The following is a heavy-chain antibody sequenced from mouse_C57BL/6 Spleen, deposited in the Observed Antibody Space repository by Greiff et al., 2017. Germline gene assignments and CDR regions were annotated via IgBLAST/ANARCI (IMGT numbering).Heavy chain of an antibody. CDR3: TRGGYYGSSPFAY. J-gene: IGHJ3*01. CDR2: IYPGNSDT. CDR1: GYTFTSYW. D-gene: IGHD1-1*01. V-gene: IGHV1-5*01. Sequence: EVQLQQSGTVLARPGASVKMSCKTSGYTFTSYWMHWVKQRPGQGLEWIGAIYPGNSDTSYNQKFKGKAKLTAVTSASTAYMELSSLTNDDSAVYYCTRGGYYGSSPFAYWGQGTLVTVSA.